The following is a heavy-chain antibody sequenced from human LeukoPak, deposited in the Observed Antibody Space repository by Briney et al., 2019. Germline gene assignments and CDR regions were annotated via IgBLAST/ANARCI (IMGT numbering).Heavy chain of an antibody. D-gene: IGHD3-10*01. CDR1: GFTFSSYG. CDR3: AKPMGRGVIFPRQKEYHMDV. J-gene: IGHJ6*03. Sequence: QPGGSLRLSCAASGFTFSSYGMHWVRQAPGKGLEWVAFIRYDGSSKYYADSVKGRFTISRDNSKNTLYLQMNSLRAEDTAVYYCAKPMGRGVIFPRQKEYHMDVWGKGTTVTISS. CDR2: IRYDGSSK. V-gene: IGHV3-30*02.